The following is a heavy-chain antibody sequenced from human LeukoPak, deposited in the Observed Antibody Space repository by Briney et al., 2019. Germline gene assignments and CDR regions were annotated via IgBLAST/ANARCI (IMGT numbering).Heavy chain of an antibody. D-gene: IGHD1-26*01. J-gene: IGHJ4*02. CDR1: GFSFRSYW. CDR3: ARDTVGVTDY. Sequence: GGSLRLSCAASGFSFRSYWMSWVRQAPGKGLEWVTNIKPDGSEKYYVDSVKGRFTISRDNAKNSLYLQMNSLRAEDTALYYCARDTVGVTDYWGQGTLVTVSS. V-gene: IGHV3-7*01. CDR2: IKPDGSEK.